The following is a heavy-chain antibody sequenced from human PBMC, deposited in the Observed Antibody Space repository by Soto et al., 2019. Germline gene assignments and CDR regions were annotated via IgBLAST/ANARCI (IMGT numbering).Heavy chain of an antibody. CDR2: INHSGST. CDR3: ARGSWGYYDSSGYSDY. J-gene: IGHJ4*02. CDR1: GGSFSGYY. D-gene: IGHD3-22*01. V-gene: IGHV4-34*01. Sequence: QVQLQQWGAGLLKPSETLSLTCAVYGGSFSGYYWSWIRQPPGKGLEWIGEINHSGSTNYNPSLKSRVTISVDTSKNRFSLKLSSVTAADTAVYYCARGSWGYYDSSGYSDYWGWGTLVCLSS.